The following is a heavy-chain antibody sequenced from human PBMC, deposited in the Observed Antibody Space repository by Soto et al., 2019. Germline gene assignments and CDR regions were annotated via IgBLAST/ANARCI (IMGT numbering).Heavy chain of an antibody. CDR3: AKEFDYYGSGSSPYYYYYMDV. CDR2: ISYDGSNK. J-gene: IGHJ6*03. Sequence: GGSLRLSCAASGFTFSSYVMHWVRQAPGKGLEWVAVISYDGSNKYYADSVKGRFTISRDNSKNTLYLQMNSLRAEDTAVYYCAKEFDYYGSGSSPYYYYYMDVWGKGTTVTVSS. CDR1: GFTFSSYV. D-gene: IGHD3-10*01. V-gene: IGHV3-30*18.